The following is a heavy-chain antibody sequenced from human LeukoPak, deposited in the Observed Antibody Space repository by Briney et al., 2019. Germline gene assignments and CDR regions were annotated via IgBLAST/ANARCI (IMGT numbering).Heavy chain of an antibody. D-gene: IGHD2-8*01. Sequence: GGSLRPSCAASGFTFSSYAMHWVRQAPGKGLEWVAVISYDGSNKYYADSVKGRFTISRDNSKNTLYLQMNSLRAEDTAVYYCARDTNGSGELDYWGQGTLVTVSS. V-gene: IGHV3-30-3*01. CDR2: ISYDGSNK. J-gene: IGHJ4*02. CDR1: GFTFSSYA. CDR3: ARDTNGSGELDY.